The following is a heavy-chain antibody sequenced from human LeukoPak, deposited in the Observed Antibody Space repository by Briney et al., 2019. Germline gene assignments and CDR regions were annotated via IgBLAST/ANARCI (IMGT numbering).Heavy chain of an antibody. D-gene: IGHD2-2*01. CDR3: ARGPAARRGHWFDP. CDR2: MNPNSGNT. J-gene: IGHJ5*02. V-gene: IGHV1-8*03. Sequence: ASVKVSCKASGYTFTSYDINWVRQATGQGLEWMGWMNPNSGNTGYAQKFRGRVTITRNTSISTAYMELSSLRSEDTAVYYCARGPAARRGHWFDPWGQGTLVTVSS. CDR1: GYTFTSYD.